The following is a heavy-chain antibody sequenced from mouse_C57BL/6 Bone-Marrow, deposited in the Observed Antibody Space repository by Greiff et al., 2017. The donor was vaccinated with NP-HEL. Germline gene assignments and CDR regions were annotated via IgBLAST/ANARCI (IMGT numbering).Heavy chain of an antibody. J-gene: IGHJ1*03. V-gene: IGHV1-64*01. CDR3: ARPWLPHWYFDV. Sequence: QVQLQQPGAELVKPGASVKLSCKASGYTFTSYWMHWVKQRPGQGLEWIGMIHPNSGSTNYNEKFKSKATLTLDKSSSTAYMQLNSLTSEDSAVYYCARPWLPHWYFDVWGTGTTVTVSS. D-gene: IGHD2-2*01. CDR2: IHPNSGST. CDR1: GYTFTSYW.